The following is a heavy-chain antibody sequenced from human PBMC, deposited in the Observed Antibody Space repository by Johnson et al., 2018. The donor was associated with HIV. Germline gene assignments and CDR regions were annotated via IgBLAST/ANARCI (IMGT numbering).Heavy chain of an antibody. V-gene: IGHV3-11*01. J-gene: IGHJ3*02. CDR1: GFTFSSYW. CDR2: ISSSGSTI. D-gene: IGHD5-12*01. Sequence: QVQLVESGGGVVQPGRSLRLSCAASGFTFSSYWMSWIRQAPGKGLAWVSYISSSGSTIYYADSVKGRFTISRDNAKNSLYLQMNSRRAEDTALYYCARDVGGWGYRHAFDMWGQGTMVTVSS. CDR3: ARDVGGWGYRHAFDM.